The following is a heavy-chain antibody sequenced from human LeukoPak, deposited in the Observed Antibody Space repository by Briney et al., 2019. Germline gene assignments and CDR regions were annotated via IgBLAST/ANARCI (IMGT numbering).Heavy chain of an antibody. CDR3: LKDLYGRGDY. D-gene: IGHD3-10*01. Sequence: GGSLRRSCSASGFAFSSYAMHWVRQAPGKALDYVSSITSDGGTTYYADSVKGRFTISRDNSKNTLHLQMSSLRGDDTAVYYCLKDLYGRGDYWGQGTLVTVSS. CDR1: GFAFSSYA. J-gene: IGHJ4*02. CDR2: ITSDGGTT. V-gene: IGHV3-64D*08.